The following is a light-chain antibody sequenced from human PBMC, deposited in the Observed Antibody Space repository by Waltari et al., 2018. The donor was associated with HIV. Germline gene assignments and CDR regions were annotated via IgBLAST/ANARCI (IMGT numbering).Light chain of an antibody. CDR1: QSVLYSSNNKNY. J-gene: IGKJ4*01. CDR3: QQYSSTPLT. V-gene: IGKV4-1*01. CDR2: WAS. Sequence: DIVMTQSPDSLAVSRGERATINCKSSQSVLYSSNNKNYLAWYQQKPAQPPALLIYWASTRESGVPDRFSGSGSATDFTLTISSLQAEDVAVYYCQQYSSTPLTFGGGTQVEIK.